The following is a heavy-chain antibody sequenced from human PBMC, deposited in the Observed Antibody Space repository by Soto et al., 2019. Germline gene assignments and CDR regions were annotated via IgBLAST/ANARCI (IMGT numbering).Heavy chain of an antibody. CDR1: GGSISSYY. Sequence: SETLSLTCTVSGGSISSYYWSWIRQPPGKGLEWIGYIYYSGSTNYNPSLKSRVTISVDTSKNQFSLKLSSVTAADTAVYYCARDLNGPATHLYSPWGQGTLVTVYS. V-gene: IGHV4-59*01. CDR2: IYYSGST. J-gene: IGHJ5*02. CDR3: ARDLNGPATHLYSP. D-gene: IGHD2-2*01.